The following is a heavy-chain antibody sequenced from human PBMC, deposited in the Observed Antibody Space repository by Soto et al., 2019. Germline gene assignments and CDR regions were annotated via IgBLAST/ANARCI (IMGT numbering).Heavy chain of an antibody. CDR3: GTVFEK. Sequence: EVQVVESGGGLVQPGGSLRLSCAASGFTFTNYWMHWVRQVPGEGLVWVSRIDNHGDGTSYADFVKGRFTISRDIPKNALYLQMNCLIVEDTAMYYCGTVFEKWGQGTMVIVS. CDR2: IDNHGDGT. CDR1: GFTFTNYW. V-gene: IGHV3-74*01. J-gene: IGHJ3*02.